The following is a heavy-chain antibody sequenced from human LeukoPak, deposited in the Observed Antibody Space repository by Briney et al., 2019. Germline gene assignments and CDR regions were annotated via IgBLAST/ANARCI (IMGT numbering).Heavy chain of an antibody. J-gene: IGHJ4*02. CDR1: GGSISSYY. CDR3: ARDLVIVGATSSFDY. Sequence: SETLSLTCTVSGGSISSYYWSWIRQPAGRGLEWIGRIYTSGSTNYNPSLKSRVTMSVDTSKNQFSLKLSSVTAADTAVYYCARDLVIVGATSSFDYWGQGTLVTVSS. CDR2: IYTSGST. D-gene: IGHD1-26*01. V-gene: IGHV4-4*07.